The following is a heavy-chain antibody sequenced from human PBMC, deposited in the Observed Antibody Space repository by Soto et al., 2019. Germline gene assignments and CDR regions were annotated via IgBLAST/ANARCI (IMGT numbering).Heavy chain of an antibody. V-gene: IGHV4-59*01. CDR3: ARDSTTSLSMDV. Sequence: PSETLSLTCTVSGGSISSYYWSWIRQPPGKGLEWIGYIYYSGSTNYNPSLKSRVTISVDTSKNQFSLKLSSVTAADTAVYYCARDSTTSLSMDVWGQGTTVTVSS. D-gene: IGHD5-12*01. J-gene: IGHJ6*02. CDR2: IYYSGST. CDR1: GGSISSYY.